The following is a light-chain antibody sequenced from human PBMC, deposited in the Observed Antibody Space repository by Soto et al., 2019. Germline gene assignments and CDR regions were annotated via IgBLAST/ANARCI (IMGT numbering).Light chain of an antibody. V-gene: IGKV2-30*01. CDR1: QALVYSDGNTY. J-gene: IGKJ1*01. CDR2: KVS. Sequence: DVVMTQSPLSLPVTLGQPASISCRSSQALVYSDGNTYLNWFQQRPGQSPRRLLFKVSNRDSGVPDRVSGSGSGTDSTLKISRVGAEDVGVSYCKKGGHWPWTFGQGTKVEIK. CDR3: KKGGHWPWT.